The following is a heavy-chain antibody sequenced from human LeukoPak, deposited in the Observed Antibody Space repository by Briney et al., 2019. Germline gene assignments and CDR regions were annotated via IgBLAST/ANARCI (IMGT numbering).Heavy chain of an antibody. CDR2: IKQDGSEK. J-gene: IGHJ4*02. CDR3: ARESGYDWPSLDY. CDR1: GFTFSSYW. Sequence: GGSLRLSCAASGFTFSSYWMSWVRQAPGKGLEWVANIKQDGSEKYYVDSVKGRFTISRDNAKNSLYLQMNSLRAEDTAVYYCARESGYDWPSLDYWGQGTLVTVSS. D-gene: IGHD5-12*01. V-gene: IGHV3-7*01.